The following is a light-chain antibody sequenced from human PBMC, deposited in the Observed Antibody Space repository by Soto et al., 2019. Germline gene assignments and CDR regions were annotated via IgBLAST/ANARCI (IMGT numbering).Light chain of an antibody. Sequence: TQAGCCMSLSPGERVKISCRASQSVSSNLAWYQQKPGQAPRLLIYGASTRATGIPARFSGSGSGTEFTLTISSLQSEDFAVYYCQQYNNWPPTFGQGTKV. CDR2: GAS. CDR3: QQYNNWPPT. J-gene: IGKJ1*01. V-gene: IGKV3-15*01. CDR1: QSVSSN.